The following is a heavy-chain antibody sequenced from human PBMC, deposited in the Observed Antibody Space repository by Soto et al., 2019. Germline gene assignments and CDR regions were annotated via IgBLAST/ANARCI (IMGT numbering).Heavy chain of an antibody. Sequence: PGGSLRLSCAASGFTFSGSAMHWVRQASGKGLEWVGRIRTKANNYATAHAASVKGRFTISRDDSTNTVYLQMNSLTTEDTAVYYCATLAYCGGGSCWGQGALVTVSS. CDR3: ATLAYCGGGSC. J-gene: IGHJ4*02. CDR2: IRTKANNYAT. CDR1: GFTFSGSA. V-gene: IGHV3-73*01. D-gene: IGHD2-15*01.